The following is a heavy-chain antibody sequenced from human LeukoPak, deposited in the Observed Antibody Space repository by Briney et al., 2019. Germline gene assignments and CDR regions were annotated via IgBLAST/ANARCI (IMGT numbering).Heavy chain of an antibody. CDR1: GFTFSSYD. CDR2: ISGSGGST. V-gene: IGHV3-23*01. CDR3: ARVKVGDYSHDY. Sequence: PGGSLRLSCAASGFTFSSYDMSWVRQAPGKGLEWVSAISGSGGSTYYADSVKGRFTISRDNAKNSLYLQMNSLRAEDTAVYYCARVKVGDYSHDYWGQGTLVTVSS. J-gene: IGHJ4*02. D-gene: IGHD4-11*01.